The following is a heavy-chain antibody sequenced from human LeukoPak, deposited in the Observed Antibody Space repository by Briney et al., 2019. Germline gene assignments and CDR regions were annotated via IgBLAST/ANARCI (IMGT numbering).Heavy chain of an antibody. J-gene: IGHJ5*02. CDR3: ARLTTGTTREGENWFDP. CDR2: IYYSGST. Sequence: PSETLSLTCTVSGGSISSYYWSWIRQPPGKGLEWIGYIYYSGSTNYNPSLKSRVTIPVDTSKNQFSLKLSSVTAADTAVYYCARLTTGTTREGENWFDPWGQGTLVTVSS. D-gene: IGHD1-1*01. V-gene: IGHV4-59*08. CDR1: GGSISSYY.